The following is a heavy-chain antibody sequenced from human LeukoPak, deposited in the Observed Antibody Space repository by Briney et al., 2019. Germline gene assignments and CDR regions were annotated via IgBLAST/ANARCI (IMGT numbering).Heavy chain of an antibody. CDR2: IYYSGST. CDR3: ALGEWLSQFDY. D-gene: IGHD3-3*01. CDR1: GGSISSGGYY. J-gene: IGHJ4*02. V-gene: IGHV4-31*03. Sequence: PSETLSLTCTVSGGSISSGGYYWSWIRQHPGKGLEWIGYIYYSGSTYYNPSLKSRVTISVDTSKNQFSLKLSSVTAADTAVYYCALGEWLSQFDYWGQGILVTVSS.